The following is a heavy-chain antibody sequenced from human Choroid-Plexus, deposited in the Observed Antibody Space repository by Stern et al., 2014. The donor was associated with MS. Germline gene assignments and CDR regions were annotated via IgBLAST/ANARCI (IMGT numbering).Heavy chain of an antibody. V-gene: IGHV3-30*18. J-gene: IGHJ5*02. CDR1: GFTFGSCD. Sequence: VQLEESGGGVVQPGRPLRLSCVASGFTFGSCDMHLVRQAQGKGLEWVAGVSYDGSNKYYADSVKGRFTISRDNSQNTLYMQMSSLRPEDTAVYYCAKDRQYLTYFFDHWGQGSLVTVSS. CDR3: AKDRQYLTYFFDH. D-gene: IGHD2/OR15-2a*01. CDR2: VSYDGSNK.